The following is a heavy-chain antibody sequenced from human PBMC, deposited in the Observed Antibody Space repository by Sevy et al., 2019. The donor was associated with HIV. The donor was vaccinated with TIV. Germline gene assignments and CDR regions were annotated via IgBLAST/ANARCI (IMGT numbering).Heavy chain of an antibody. Sequence: GGSLRLSCAASGFTFSPYSMNWVRQAPGKGLEWVSSISSSSSYIYYADSVKGRFIISRDNAKNSLYLQMNSLRAEDTAVYYWAREGGNVNIFGVVPRDAMDVWGQGTTVTVSS. CDR2: ISSSSSYI. CDR1: GFTFSPYS. J-gene: IGHJ6*02. CDR3: AREGGNVNIFGVVPRDAMDV. V-gene: IGHV3-21*01. D-gene: IGHD3-3*02.